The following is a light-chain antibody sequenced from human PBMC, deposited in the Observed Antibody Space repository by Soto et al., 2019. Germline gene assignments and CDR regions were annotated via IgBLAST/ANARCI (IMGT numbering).Light chain of an antibody. J-gene: IGKJ1*01. CDR1: QSLVHSNGYNY. CDR2: LGS. Sequence: EIVVTQSPLSLPVTPGEPASISCRSSQSLVHSNGYNYLDWYLQKPGQSPQLLNYLGSNRASGVPDRFSGMGSGTYFTLKSSRVEAEEVGVYYCMQSIQSRTFGQGTKVEIK. V-gene: IGKV2-28*01. CDR3: MQSIQSRT.